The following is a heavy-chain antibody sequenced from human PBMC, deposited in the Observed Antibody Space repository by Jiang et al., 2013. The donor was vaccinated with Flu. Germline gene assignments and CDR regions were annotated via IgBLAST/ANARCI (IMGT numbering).Heavy chain of an antibody. J-gene: IGHJ4*02. V-gene: IGHV1-69*01. CDR1: GGPLTNYG. D-gene: IGHD5-18*01. CDR3: ARGVGGYSHGYILY. Sequence: SCKASGGPLTNYGISWVRQAPGQGLEWMGGIIPIFGTANYAQKFQGRVTITADESTSTAYMELTSLRYEDTAVYYCARGVGGYSHGYILYWGQGTLVTVSS. CDR2: IIPIFGTA.